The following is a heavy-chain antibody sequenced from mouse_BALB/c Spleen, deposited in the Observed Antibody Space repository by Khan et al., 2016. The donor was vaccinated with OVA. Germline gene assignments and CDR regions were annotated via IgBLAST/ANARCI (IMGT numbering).Heavy chain of an antibody. CDR2: ISYDGSN. V-gene: IGHV3-6*02. J-gene: IGHJ3*01. CDR3: ASKSYRKGAY. Sequence: EVQLQESGPGLVKPSQSLSLTCSVTGYSITSGYYWNWIRQFPGNKLEWMGYISYDGSNNYNPSLKNRISITRDTSKNQFFLKLNSVTSEDTATYYCASKSYRKGAYWGQGTLVTISA. CDR1: GYSITSGYY. D-gene: IGHD1-3*01.